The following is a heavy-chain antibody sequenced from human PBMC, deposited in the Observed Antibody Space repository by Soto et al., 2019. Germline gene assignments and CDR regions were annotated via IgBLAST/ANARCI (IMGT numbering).Heavy chain of an antibody. CDR2: ISWNGLNI. V-gene: IGHV3-9*01. CDR1: GFIFDDFV. J-gene: IGHJ4*02. CDR3: AKDMGAVAIDY. D-gene: IGHD1-26*01. Sequence: GGSLRLSCAASGFIFDDFVMHWVRQGPGKGLEWVSSISWNGLNINYADSVKGRFTISRDNAKNSLFLQMNSLRVEDTALYFCAKDMGAVAIDYWGQGTLVTVSS.